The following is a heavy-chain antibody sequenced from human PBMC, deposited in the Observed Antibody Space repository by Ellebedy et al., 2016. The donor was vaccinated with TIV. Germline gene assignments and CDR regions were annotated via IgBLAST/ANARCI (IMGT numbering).Heavy chain of an antibody. D-gene: IGHD6-6*01. J-gene: IGHJ4*02. V-gene: IGHV6-1*01. Sequence: SQTLSLTCAISGDSVSSNRSALHWIRQSPSRGLEWLGRTYYMSKWYNDYAFSVKGRMTISPDTSKNQFSLQLNSVTPGDTAIYYCARSPIATRLIDYWGQGTLVSVSS. CDR3: ARSPIATRLIDY. CDR2: TYYMSKWYN. CDR1: GDSVSSNRSA.